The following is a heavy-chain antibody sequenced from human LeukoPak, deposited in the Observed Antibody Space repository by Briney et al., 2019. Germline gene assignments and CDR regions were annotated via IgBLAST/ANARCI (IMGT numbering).Heavy chain of an antibody. CDR1: GFTFSSYW. D-gene: IGHD3-3*01. V-gene: IGHV3-74*01. CDR2: INTDGSST. CDR3: ARDSRSGRVTIFGVVIARFDP. J-gene: IGHJ5*02. Sequence: PGGSLRLSCAASGFTFSSYWMHWVRQAPGKGLVWVSRINTDGSSTSYADSVKGRFTISRDNAKNTLYLQMNSLRAEDTAVYYCARDSRSGRVTIFGVVIARFDPWGQGTLVTVSS.